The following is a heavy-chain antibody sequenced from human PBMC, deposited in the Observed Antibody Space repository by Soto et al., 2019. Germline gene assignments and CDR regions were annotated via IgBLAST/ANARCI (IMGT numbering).Heavy chain of an antibody. V-gene: IGHV3-23*01. D-gene: IGHD3-10*01. Sequence: PGGSLRLSCTASGFILSSYAMSWVRQAPGKGLEWVSRVSAGGDMKYNSDSAKGRFTISRDNSNNALFLQMNSLRIEDTALYYCARGDRGGSGSPASYYYSGLDVWGQGTTVTVSS. CDR1: GFILSSYA. CDR2: VSAGGDMK. J-gene: IGHJ6*02. CDR3: ARGDRGGSGSPASYYYSGLDV.